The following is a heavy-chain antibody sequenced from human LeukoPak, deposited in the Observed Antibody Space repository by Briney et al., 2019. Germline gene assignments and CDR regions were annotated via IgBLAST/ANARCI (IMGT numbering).Heavy chain of an antibody. Sequence: GGSLRLSCAASGFTFSSHAMHRVRQAPGKGLEWVAVISYDGSNKYYADSVKGRFTISRDNSKNTLYLQMNSLRAEDTAACYCARDYGDYVLDYWGQGTLVTVSS. J-gene: IGHJ4*02. D-gene: IGHD4-17*01. CDR2: ISYDGSNK. CDR1: GFTFSSHA. CDR3: ARDYGDYVLDY. V-gene: IGHV3-30-3*01.